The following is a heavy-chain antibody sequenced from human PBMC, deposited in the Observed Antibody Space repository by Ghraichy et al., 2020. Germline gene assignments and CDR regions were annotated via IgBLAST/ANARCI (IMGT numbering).Heavy chain of an antibody. Sequence: GGSLRLSCAASGFTVSSNYMSWVRQAPGKGLEWVSVIYSGGSTYYADSVKGRFTISRDNSKNTLYLQMNSLRAVDPAVYYCARTGEWELPGAFDIWGQGTMVTVSS. CDR3: ARTGEWELPGAFDI. J-gene: IGHJ3*02. D-gene: IGHD1-26*01. CDR1: GFTVSSNY. CDR2: IYSGGST. V-gene: IGHV3-53*01.